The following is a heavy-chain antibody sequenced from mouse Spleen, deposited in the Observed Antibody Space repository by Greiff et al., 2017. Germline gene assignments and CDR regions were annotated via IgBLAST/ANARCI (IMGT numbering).Heavy chain of an antibody. V-gene: IGHV14-4*01. CDR1: GFNIKDDY. CDR2: IDPENGDT. D-gene: IGHD1-1*01. Sequence: DVKLQESGAELVRPGASVKLSCTASGFNIKDDYMHWVKQRPEQGLEWIGWIDPENGDTEYASKFQGKATITADTSSNTAYLQLSSLTSEDTAVYYCTTGDTTHAMDYWGQGTSVTVSS. J-gene: IGHJ4*01. CDR3: TTGDTTHAMDY.